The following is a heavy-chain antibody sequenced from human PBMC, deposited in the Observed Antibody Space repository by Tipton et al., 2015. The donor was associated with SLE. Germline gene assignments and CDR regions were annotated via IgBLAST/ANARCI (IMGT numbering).Heavy chain of an antibody. CDR3: AKDRGRFGDWGGVDY. CDR1: GFTFSSYA. D-gene: IGHD2-21*02. V-gene: IGHV3-23*01. Sequence: GSLRLSCAVSGFTFSSYAMSWVRQAPGKGLEWVSTISGVSTSTYYADSVKGRLTISRDDSTHTLYLQMNSLKVEDTAAYYCAKDRGRFGDWGGVDYWGQGTVVTVSS. CDR2: ISGVSTST. J-gene: IGHJ4*02.